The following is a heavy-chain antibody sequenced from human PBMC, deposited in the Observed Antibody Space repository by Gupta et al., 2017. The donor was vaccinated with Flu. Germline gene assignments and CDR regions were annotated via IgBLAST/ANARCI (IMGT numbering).Heavy chain of an antibody. Sequence: RQPPGKGLEWVGRITSETAGGTIHYAAPVKGRFTISRDNSENTLHLQMNSRKTEDTAVYYCTASQTSGAYDIWGRGTVVTVSS. J-gene: IGHJ3*02. D-gene: IGHD3-10*01. CDR3: TASQTSGAYDI. V-gene: IGHV3-15*01. CDR2: ITSETAGGTI.